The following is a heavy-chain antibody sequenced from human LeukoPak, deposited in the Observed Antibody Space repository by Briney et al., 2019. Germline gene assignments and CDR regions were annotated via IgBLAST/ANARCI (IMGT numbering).Heavy chain of an antibody. CDR3: ARGYFLVVPAATLFDY. CDR1: GYSTSSGYY. Sequence: PSETLSLTCTVSGYSTSSGYYWGWIRQPPGKGLEWIGSIYHSGSAYYNPSLKSRVTISVDTSKNQFSLKLSSVTAADTAVYYCARGYFLVVPAATLFDYWGQGTLVTVSS. V-gene: IGHV4-38-2*02. CDR2: IYHSGSA. J-gene: IGHJ4*02. D-gene: IGHD2-2*01.